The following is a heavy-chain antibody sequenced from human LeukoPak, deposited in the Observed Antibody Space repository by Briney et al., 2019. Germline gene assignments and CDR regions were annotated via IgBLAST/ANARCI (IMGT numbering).Heavy chain of an antibody. J-gene: IGHJ4*02. CDR3: ARDRGGAYDFWSGYYTGYFDY. V-gene: IGHV3-20*04. Sequence: GGSLRLSCAASGFTFDDYGMSWVRQAPGKGLEWVSGINWNGGSTGYADSVKGRFTISRDNAKNSLYLQMNSLRAEDTALYYCARDRGGAYDFWSGYYTGYFDYWGQGTLVTVSS. D-gene: IGHD3-3*01. CDR1: GFTFDDYG. CDR2: INWNGGST.